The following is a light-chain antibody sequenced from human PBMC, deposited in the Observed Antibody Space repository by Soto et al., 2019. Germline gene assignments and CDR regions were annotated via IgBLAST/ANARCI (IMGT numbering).Light chain of an antibody. J-gene: IGKJ1*01. CDR1: QSVSSSY. Sequence: EIVWTQSPGTLSLSPGERATLTCRSSQSVSSSYLAWYQQKPGQAPRLLIYGASSRATGIPDRFSGSGSGMDFTLTISSLAPEDFAVYYCQQSGDSQWTFGQGTKVDIK. CDR3: QQSGDSQWT. CDR2: GAS. V-gene: IGKV3-20*01.